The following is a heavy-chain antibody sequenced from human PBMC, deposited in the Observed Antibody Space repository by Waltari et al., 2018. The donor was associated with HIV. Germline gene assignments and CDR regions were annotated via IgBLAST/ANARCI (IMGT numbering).Heavy chain of an antibody. CDR1: GGPILSGLYR. V-gene: IGHV4-61*02. D-gene: IGHD3-10*01. Sequence: QVQLHESGPGLVKPSQTLSLTCTVSGGPILSGLYRWSWIRQPAGKGLEWIGRLFTSGRTNYNPSLESRVFISVDRSKNQLSLKLTSVTAADTAVYFCARDYGDYGMDVWGQGTTVTVSS. CDR2: LFTSGRT. J-gene: IGHJ6*02. CDR3: ARDYGDYGMDV.